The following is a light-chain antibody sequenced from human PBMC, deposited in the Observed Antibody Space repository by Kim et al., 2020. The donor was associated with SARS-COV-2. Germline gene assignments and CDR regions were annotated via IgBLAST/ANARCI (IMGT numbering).Light chain of an antibody. CDR1: QSVSSNY. J-gene: IGKJ1*01. Sequence: SPGERATLSCRASQSVSSNYLAWYQRKPGQAPRLLIYGASNRATDIPDRFSGSGSGTDFILTISSLGPEDFAVYYCHQYAASPRTFGQGTKVEIK. CDR2: GAS. CDR3: HQYAASPRT. V-gene: IGKV3-20*01.